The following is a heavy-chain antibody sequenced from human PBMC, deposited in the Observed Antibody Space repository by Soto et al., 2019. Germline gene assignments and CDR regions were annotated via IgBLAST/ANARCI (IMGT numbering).Heavy chain of an antibody. J-gene: IGHJ6*03. CDR3: ARHYWYGSRSYYYYYYYYMDV. D-gene: IGHD3-10*01. V-gene: IGHV4-59*08. Sequence: QVQLQESGPGLVKPSETLSLTCTVSGGSISSYYWSWIRRPPGKGLEWIGYIYYSGSTNYNPSLKSRVTISVDTSKNQFSLKLSSVTAADTAVYYCARHYWYGSRSYYYYYYYYMDVWGKGTTVTVSS. CDR2: IYYSGST. CDR1: GGSISSYY.